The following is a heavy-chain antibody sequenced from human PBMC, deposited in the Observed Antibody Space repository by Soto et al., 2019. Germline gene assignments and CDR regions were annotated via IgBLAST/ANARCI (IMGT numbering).Heavy chain of an antibody. J-gene: IGHJ4*02. V-gene: IGHV1-3*01. CDR2: INAGNGNT. Sequence: ASVKVSCKASGYTFTSYAMHWVRQAPGQRLEWMGWINAGNGNTKYSQKFQGRVTITRDTSASTAYMELSSLRSEDTAVYYCGRSIVVVTDFDYWGQGTLVTVSS. CDR1: GYTFTSYA. CDR3: GRSIVVVTDFDY. D-gene: IGHD2-21*02.